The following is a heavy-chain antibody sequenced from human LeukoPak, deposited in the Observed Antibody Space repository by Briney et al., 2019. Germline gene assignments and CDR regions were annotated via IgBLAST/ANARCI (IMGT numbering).Heavy chain of an antibody. J-gene: IGHJ6*04. CDR1: GFTFSSYE. Sequence: GGSLRLSCAAPGFTFSSYEMNWVRQAPGKGLEWVSYISSSGSTIYYADSVKGRFTISRDNAKNSLYLQMNSLRAEDAAVYYCAELGITMIGGVWGKGTTVTISS. CDR3: AELGITMIGGV. D-gene: IGHD3-10*02. V-gene: IGHV3-48*03. CDR2: ISSSGSTI.